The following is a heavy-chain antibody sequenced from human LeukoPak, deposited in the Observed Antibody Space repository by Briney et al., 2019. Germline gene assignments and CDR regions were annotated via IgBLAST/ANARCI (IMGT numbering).Heavy chain of an antibody. Sequence: GASVKVSCKASGYTFTSYFMHWVRQAPGQGLEWMGVINPSGGSTSYAQKFQGRVTMTRDTSTSTVYMELSSLRSEDTAVYNCARVSRDCSSTSCYNDAFDIWGQGTMVTVSS. V-gene: IGHV1-46*01. D-gene: IGHD2-2*02. CDR2: INPSGGST. J-gene: IGHJ3*02. CDR3: ARVSRDCSSTSCYNDAFDI. CDR1: GYTFTSYF.